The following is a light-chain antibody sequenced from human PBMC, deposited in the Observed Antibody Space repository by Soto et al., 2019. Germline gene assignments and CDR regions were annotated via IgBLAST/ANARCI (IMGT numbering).Light chain of an antibody. CDR1: QAISHY. V-gene: IGKV1-39*01. Sequence: DLQMTQSPSFLSASLGDRVTIXXRASQAISHYLNWDQQKPGKAPHLXRVWAKTLQRLGPSMFSGSGYVTDFTLTSTTLQPEDVGIYSCQQCHATPLTFGQGTRLDIK. CDR2: WAK. CDR3: QQCHATPLT. J-gene: IGKJ5*01.